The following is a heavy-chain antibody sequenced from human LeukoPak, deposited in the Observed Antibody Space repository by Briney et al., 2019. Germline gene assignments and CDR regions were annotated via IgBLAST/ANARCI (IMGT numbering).Heavy chain of an antibody. V-gene: IGHV1-69*02. CDR1: GGTFSSYT. J-gene: IGHJ5*02. CDR3: ARAPSDYYDSSGYGWLDP. CDR2: IIPILGIA. D-gene: IGHD3-22*01. Sequence: SVKVSCKASGGTFSSYTISWVRQAPGQGLEWMGRIIPILGIANYAQKFQGRVTITADKSTSTAYMELSSLRSEDTAVYYCARAPSDYYDSSGYGWLDPRGQGTLVTVSS.